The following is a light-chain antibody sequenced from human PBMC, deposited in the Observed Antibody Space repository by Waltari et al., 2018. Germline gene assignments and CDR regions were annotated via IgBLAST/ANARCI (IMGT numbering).Light chain of an antibody. J-gene: IGKJ1*01. Sequence: EIVLTQSPGTLSLSPGERATLSCRALQSFSSGYIAWYHQKPVQAPRLLIYGASSRATGIPDRFSGSGSGTDFTLTISRLEPEDFAVYYCQQYDNSPPWTFGQGTKVEIK. CDR3: QQYDNSPPWT. CDR1: QSFSSGY. V-gene: IGKV3-20*01. CDR2: GAS.